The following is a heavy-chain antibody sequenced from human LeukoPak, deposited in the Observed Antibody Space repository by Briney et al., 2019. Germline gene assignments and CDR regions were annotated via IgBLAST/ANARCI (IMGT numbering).Heavy chain of an antibody. Sequence: PSETLSLTCTVSGGSISSYYWSWIRQPPGKGLEWIGYIYYSGSTNYNPSLKSRVTISVDTSKNQFSLKLSSVTAADTAVYYCARQGPSNWYVDYWGQGTLVTVSS. CDR1: GGSISSYY. CDR3: ARQGPSNWYVDY. J-gene: IGHJ4*02. D-gene: IGHD6-13*01. V-gene: IGHV4-59*08. CDR2: IYYSGST.